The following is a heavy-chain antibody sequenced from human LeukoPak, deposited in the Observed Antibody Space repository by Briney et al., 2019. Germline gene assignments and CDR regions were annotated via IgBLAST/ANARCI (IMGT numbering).Heavy chain of an antibody. CDR1: GGSFSGYY. CDR2: INHSGST. V-gene: IGHV4-34*01. J-gene: IGHJ4*02. D-gene: IGHD3-9*01. CDR3: ARWAYYDILTGYSPAGDF. Sequence: SETLSRTCAVYGGSFSGYYWSWIRQPPGKGLEWIGEINHSGSTNYNPSLKSRVTISVDTSKSQFSLKLSSVTAADTAVYYCARWAYYDILTGYSPAGDFWGQGTLVTVSS.